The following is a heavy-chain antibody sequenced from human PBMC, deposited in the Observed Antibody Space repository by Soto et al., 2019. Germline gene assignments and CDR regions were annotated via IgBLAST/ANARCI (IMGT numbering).Heavy chain of an antibody. J-gene: IGHJ4*02. D-gene: IGHD6-13*01. Sequence: EVQLLESGGGLVQPGGSLRLSCAASGFTFSTYAMSWVRQAPGKGLEWVSSITVSGDSTYYADSVKGRFTISRDNSKNALFLQMNSLRAEDTAVCYGAKDLGYLGGCSWQRHDYWGQGTLVTVSS. CDR3: AKDLGYLGGCSWQRHDY. CDR1: GFTFSTYA. V-gene: IGHV3-23*01. CDR2: ITVSGDST.